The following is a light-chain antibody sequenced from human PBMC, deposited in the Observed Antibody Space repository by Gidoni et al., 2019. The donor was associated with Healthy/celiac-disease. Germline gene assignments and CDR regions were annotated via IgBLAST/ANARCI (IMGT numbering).Light chain of an antibody. Sequence: DIVMTQSPDSLAVSLGERATINCKSSQSVLYRSNNKNYLAWYQQKPGQPPKLLIYWASTRESGVPDRFSGSGSGTDFTLTSSSLQAEDVAVYYCQQYYSTPWTFGQGTKVEIK. J-gene: IGKJ1*01. CDR2: WAS. V-gene: IGKV4-1*01. CDR1: QSVLYRSNNKNY. CDR3: QQYYSTPWT.